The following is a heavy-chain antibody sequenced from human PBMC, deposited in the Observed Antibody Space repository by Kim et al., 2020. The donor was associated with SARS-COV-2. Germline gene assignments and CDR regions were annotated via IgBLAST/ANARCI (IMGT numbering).Heavy chain of an antibody. V-gene: IGHV3-23*01. CDR3: ALPPFGGGYGDNPANYYFDY. Sequence: RFTISRDNSKNTLYLQMNSLRAEDTAVYYCALPPFGGGYGDNPANYYFDYWGQGTLVTVSS. J-gene: IGHJ4*02. D-gene: IGHD4-17*01.